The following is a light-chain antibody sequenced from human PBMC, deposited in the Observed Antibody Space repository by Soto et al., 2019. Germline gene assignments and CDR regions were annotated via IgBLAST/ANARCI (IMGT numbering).Light chain of an antibody. J-gene: IGKJ1*01. Sequence: EIVMTQSPATLSVSPGERATLSCRASQSVSSNLAWYQQKPGQAPRLLIYDASTRATGIPARFSGSGSGTEFTLTISSLQSEDFVVYYCLQYNDWPRTFGQGTKVEIK. CDR1: QSVSSN. CDR3: LQYNDWPRT. CDR2: DAS. V-gene: IGKV3-15*01.